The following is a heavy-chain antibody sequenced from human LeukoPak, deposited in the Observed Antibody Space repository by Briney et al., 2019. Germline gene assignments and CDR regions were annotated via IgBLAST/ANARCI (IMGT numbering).Heavy chain of an antibody. V-gene: IGHV4-30-4*08. CDR3: ARIHFQFYYMDV. Sequence: SQTLSLTCTVSGGSISSGDYYWSWIRQPPGKGLEWIGEIYHSGSTNYNPSLKSRVTISVDRPKNQVSLKLIAMTAADTAVYYCARIHFQFYYMDVWSKGTTVTVSS. J-gene: IGHJ6*03. D-gene: IGHD2/OR15-2a*01. CDR1: GGSISSGDYY. CDR2: IYHSGST.